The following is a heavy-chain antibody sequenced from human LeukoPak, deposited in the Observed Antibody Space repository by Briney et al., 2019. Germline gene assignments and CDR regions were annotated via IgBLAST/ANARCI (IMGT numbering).Heavy chain of an antibody. Sequence: SETLSPTCAVSGGSISSSNWWSWVRQPPGKGLEWIGEIYHSGSTNYNPSLKSRVTISVDKSKNQFSLKLSSVTAADTAVYYCARDLHYGSGSYSFDYWGQGTLVTVSS. J-gene: IGHJ4*02. D-gene: IGHD3-10*01. CDR1: GGSISSSNW. V-gene: IGHV4-4*02. CDR2: IYHSGST. CDR3: ARDLHYGSGSYSFDY.